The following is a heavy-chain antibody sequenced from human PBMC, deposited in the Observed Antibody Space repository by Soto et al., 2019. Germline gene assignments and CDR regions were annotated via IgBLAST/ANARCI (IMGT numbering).Heavy chain of an antibody. CDR1: GYTLTELS. D-gene: IGHD5-18*01. CDR3: ATTARDTAMAEGTFDY. V-gene: IGHV1-24*01. Sequence: ASVKVSCKVSGYTLTELSMHWVRQAPGKGLEWMGGFDPEDGETIYAQKFQGRVTMTEDTSTDTAYMELSSLRSEDTAVYYCATTARDTAMAEGTFDYWGQGTLVTVSS. J-gene: IGHJ4*02. CDR2: FDPEDGET.